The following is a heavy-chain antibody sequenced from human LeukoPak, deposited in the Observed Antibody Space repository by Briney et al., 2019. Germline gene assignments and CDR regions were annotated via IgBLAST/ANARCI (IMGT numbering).Heavy chain of an antibody. J-gene: IGHJ5*02. D-gene: IGHD1-7*01. Sequence: GGSLRLSCAASGFSVSNNYMNWDRQAPGKGLEWVSVIYSGGSTYYADSVKGRSTISRDNAKSTLYLQMNSLRVEDTGIYYCAKNSGPGVNYFDPWGQGTLVTVSS. CDR1: GFSVSNNY. V-gene: IGHV3-66*01. CDR2: IYSGGST. CDR3: AKNSGPGVNYFDP.